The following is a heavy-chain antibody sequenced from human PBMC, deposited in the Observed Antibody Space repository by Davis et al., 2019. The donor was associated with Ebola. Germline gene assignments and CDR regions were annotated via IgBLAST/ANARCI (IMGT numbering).Heavy chain of an antibody. CDR2: IWYDGSNK. CDR3: ARDGCSSISCDLDWHFDL. J-gene: IGHJ2*01. CDR1: GFTFSNYG. Sequence: PGGSLRLSCAASGFTFSNYGMHWVRMAPGKGLEWVAVIWYDGSNKYYADSVKGRFTISRDNSKNTLYLQMNSLRAEDTAVYYCARDGCSSISCDLDWHFDLWGRGTLVTVSS. D-gene: IGHD2-2*01. V-gene: IGHV3-33*01.